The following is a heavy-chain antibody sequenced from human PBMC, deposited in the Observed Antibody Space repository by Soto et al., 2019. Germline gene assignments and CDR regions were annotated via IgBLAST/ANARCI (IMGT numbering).Heavy chain of an antibody. Sequence: SVKVSCKASGCTFSSYAISWVRQAPGQGLEWMGGIIPIFGTANYAQKFQGRVTITADKSTSTDYMELSSLRSEDTAVYYCAGAGGCYSYYYYYGMDVWG. J-gene: IGHJ6*02. D-gene: IGHD2-21*02. CDR3: AGAGGCYSYYYYYGMDV. V-gene: IGHV1-69*06. CDR2: IIPIFGTA. CDR1: GCTFSSYA.